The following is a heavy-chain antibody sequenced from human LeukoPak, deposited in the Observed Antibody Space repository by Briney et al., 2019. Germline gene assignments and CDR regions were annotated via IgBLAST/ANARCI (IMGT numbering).Heavy chain of an antibody. CDR1: GGSFSNYH. D-gene: IGHD6-13*01. CDR3: ARCYSSSWLDY. CDR2: INYSGAT. V-gene: IGHV4-34*01. Sequence: PSETLSLTCAVYGGSFSNYHWSWIRQPPGKGLEWIGEINYSGATTYNPSLKSRVTISLDTSKRQFSLKLSSVTAADTAVYYCARCYSSSWLDYWGQGTLVTVSS. J-gene: IGHJ4*02.